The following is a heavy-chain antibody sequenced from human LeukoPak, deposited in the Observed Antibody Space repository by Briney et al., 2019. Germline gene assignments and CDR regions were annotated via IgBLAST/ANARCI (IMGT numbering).Heavy chain of an antibody. CDR3: ARGYSYEYYYYGMDV. CDR2: IIPIFGTA. J-gene: IGHJ6*02. D-gene: IGHD5-18*01. CDR1: GGTFSSYA. V-gene: IGHV1-69*13. Sequence: SVKVSCKASGGTFSSYAISWARQAPGQGLEWMGGIIPIFGTANYAQKFQGRVTITADESTSTAYMELSSLRSEDTAVYYCARGYSYEYYYYGMDVWGQGTTVTVSS.